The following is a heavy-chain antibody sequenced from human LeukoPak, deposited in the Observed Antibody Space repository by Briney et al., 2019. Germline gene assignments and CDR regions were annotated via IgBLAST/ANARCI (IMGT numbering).Heavy chain of an antibody. V-gene: IGHV3-30-3*01. CDR3: ARDSTPYDFWSGYYVGGWFDP. J-gene: IGHJ5*02. D-gene: IGHD3-3*01. Sequence: GGSLRLSCAACGFTFSSYAMHWVRQAPGKGLQWVAVISYDGSDKYYADSVKGRFTISRDNSKNTLYLQMNSLRAEDTAVYYCARDSTPYDFWSGYYVGGWFDPWGQGTLVTVSS. CDR2: ISYDGSDK. CDR1: GFTFSSYA.